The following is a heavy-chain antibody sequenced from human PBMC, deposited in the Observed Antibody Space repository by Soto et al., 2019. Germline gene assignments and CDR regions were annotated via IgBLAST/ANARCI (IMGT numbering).Heavy chain of an antibody. CDR1: GYTFTSYY. D-gene: IGHD4-4*01. CDR3: ARSLSTVTTFYYYGMDI. Sequence: QVQLVQSGAGVKKPGASVKVSCKASGYTFTSYYMHWVRQAPGQGLEWMGIINPSGGSTSYAQKFQGRVTMTRDTSTSTVYMELSSLRSEDTAVYYCARSLSTVTTFYYYGMDIWGQGTTVTVSS. J-gene: IGHJ6*02. V-gene: IGHV1-46*01. CDR2: INPSGGST.